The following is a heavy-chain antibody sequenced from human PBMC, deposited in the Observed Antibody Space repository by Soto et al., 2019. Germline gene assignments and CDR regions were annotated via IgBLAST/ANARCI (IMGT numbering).Heavy chain of an antibody. CDR3: ARADILTGYHPFDY. D-gene: IGHD3-9*01. CDR1: GFTFSSYS. Sequence: GGSLRLSCAASGFTFSSYSMNWVRQAPGKGLEWVSSISSSSSYIYYADSVKGRFTISRDNAKNSLYLQMNSLRAEDTAVYYCARADILTGYHPFDYWGQGTLVTVSS. CDR2: ISSSSSYI. J-gene: IGHJ4*02. V-gene: IGHV3-21*01.